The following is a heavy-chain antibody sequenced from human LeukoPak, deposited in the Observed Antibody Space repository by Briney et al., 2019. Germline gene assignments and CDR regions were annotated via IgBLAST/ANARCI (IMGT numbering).Heavy chain of an antibody. CDR2: IYYSGST. Sequence: SGTLSLTCSVSGGPISSYYWSWIRQPPGKGLEWIGYIYYSGSTNYNPSLKSRVTISLDMSTNQFSLKLNSVAAADTAVYYCARAGMTTVAPFDYWGQGTLVTVSS. CDR3: ARAGMTTVAPFDY. J-gene: IGHJ4*02. V-gene: IGHV4-59*01. CDR1: GGPISSYY. D-gene: IGHD4-23*01.